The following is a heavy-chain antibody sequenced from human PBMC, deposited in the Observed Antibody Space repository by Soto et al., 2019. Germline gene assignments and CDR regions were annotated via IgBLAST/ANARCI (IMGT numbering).Heavy chain of an antibody. V-gene: IGHV1-69*06. CDR1: GGTFSSYA. Sequence: QVQLVQSGAEVKKPGSSVKVSCKASGGTFSSYAISWVRQAPGQGLEWMGGIIPIFGTANYAQKFQGRVTITADKSTSTAYMELSSLRSEDTAVYYCATDPYCTNDVCLPITIVRYGMDVCGQGTTVTVSS. D-gene: IGHD2-8*01. CDR3: ATDPYCTNDVCLPITIVRYGMDV. J-gene: IGHJ6*02. CDR2: IIPIFGTA.